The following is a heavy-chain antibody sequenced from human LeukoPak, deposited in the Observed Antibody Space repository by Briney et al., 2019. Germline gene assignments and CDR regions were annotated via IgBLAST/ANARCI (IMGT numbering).Heavy chain of an antibody. J-gene: IGHJ4*02. Sequence: SETLSLTCVVSGGSFSAHYLSWIRQPPGMGLEWIGEINHSGSTNYNPSLKSRVTMSVDTSKNQFSLKLSSVNAADTAVYYCARYFTFDSSGYYYTFDYWGQGTLVTVSS. D-gene: IGHD3-22*01. V-gene: IGHV4-34*01. CDR3: ARYFTFDSSGYYYTFDY. CDR2: INHSGST. CDR1: GGSFSAHY.